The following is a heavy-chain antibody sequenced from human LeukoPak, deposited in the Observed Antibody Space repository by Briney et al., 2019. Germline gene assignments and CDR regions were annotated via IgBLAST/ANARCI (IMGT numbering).Heavy chain of an antibody. CDR1: GYTFTSYD. Sequence: ASVKVSCKASGYTFTSYDINWVRQATGQGLEWMGWMNPNSGNTGYAQKFQGRVTITRNTSISSAYMELSSLRSEDTAVYYCARTGYYYDSSGYPRPNFDYWGQGTLVTVSS. CDR3: ARTGYYYDSSGYPRPNFDY. D-gene: IGHD3-22*01. CDR2: MNPNSGNT. V-gene: IGHV1-8*03. J-gene: IGHJ4*02.